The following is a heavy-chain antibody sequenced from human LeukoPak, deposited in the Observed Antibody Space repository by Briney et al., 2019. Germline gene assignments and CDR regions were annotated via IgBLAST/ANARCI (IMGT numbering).Heavy chain of an antibody. CDR2: ISAYNGNT. D-gene: IGHD3-3*01. V-gene: IGHV1-18*01. J-gene: IGHJ5*02. CDR1: GYTFTSYG. Sequence: ASVKVSCKASGYTFTSYGISWVRQAPGQGLEWVGWISAYNGNTNYAQKLQGRVTMTTDTSTSTAYIELRSLRSDDTAVYYCARDLSELRFLEWLSHDNWFDPWGQGTLVTVSS. CDR3: ARDLSELRFLEWLSHDNWFDP.